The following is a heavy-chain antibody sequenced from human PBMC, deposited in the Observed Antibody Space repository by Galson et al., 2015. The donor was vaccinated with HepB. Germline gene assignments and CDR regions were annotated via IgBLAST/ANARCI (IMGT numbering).Heavy chain of an antibody. J-gene: IGHJ3*02. CDR2: ISSSSSTI. CDR1: GFTFSSYS. CDR3: ARDVDYGDLWSDAFDI. V-gene: IGHV3-48*01. Sequence: SLRLSCAASGFTFSSYSMNWVRQAPGKGLEWVSYISSSSSTIYYADSVKGRFTISRDNAKNSLYLQMNSLRAEDTAVYYCARDVDYGDLWSDAFDIWGQGTMVTVSS. D-gene: IGHD4-17*01.